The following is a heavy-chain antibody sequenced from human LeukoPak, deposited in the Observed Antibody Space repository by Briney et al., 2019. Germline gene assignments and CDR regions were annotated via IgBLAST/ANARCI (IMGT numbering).Heavy chain of an antibody. J-gene: IGHJ4*02. CDR3: ARDLATIDGIAWYYFET. CDR1: GYTFTGHY. Sequence: ASVNVSCKASGYTFTGHYIHGVGQAPGQGLEWMGWINPNTGGTDYAQKFQDRIAISTYTAISTAYMELSRLRSDDTALYYCARDLATIDGIAWYYFETWGKGTLVTVS. V-gene: IGHV1-2*02. D-gene: IGHD5-12*01. CDR2: INPNTGGT.